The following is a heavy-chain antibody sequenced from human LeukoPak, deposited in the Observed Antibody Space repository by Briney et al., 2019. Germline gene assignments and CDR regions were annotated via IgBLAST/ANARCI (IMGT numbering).Heavy chain of an antibody. Sequence: SETLSLTCTVSGGSISSGGYYWSWIRQHPGKGLERIGYIYYSGSTYYNPSLKSRVTISVDTSKNQFSLKLSPVTAADTAVYYCARGHKVVVPADAFDIWGQGTMVTVSS. D-gene: IGHD2-2*01. CDR3: ARGHKVVVPADAFDI. J-gene: IGHJ3*02. CDR1: GGSISSGGYY. V-gene: IGHV4-31*03. CDR2: IYYSGST.